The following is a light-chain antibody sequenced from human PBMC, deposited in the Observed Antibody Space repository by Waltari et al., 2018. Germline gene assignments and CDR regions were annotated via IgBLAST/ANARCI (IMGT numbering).Light chain of an antibody. CDR2: DAS. CDR1: QRIGSS. J-gene: IGKJ2*01. Sequence: TVLTQSPATLSLSPGERATLSCRASQRIGSSLAWYQQKPGQPPRLLIFDASIRATGIPARFSGSGSGTDFTLTISSLEPEDLAVYYCQQRSNPPAYTFGQGTKVEIK. V-gene: IGKV3-11*01. CDR3: QQRSNPPAYT.